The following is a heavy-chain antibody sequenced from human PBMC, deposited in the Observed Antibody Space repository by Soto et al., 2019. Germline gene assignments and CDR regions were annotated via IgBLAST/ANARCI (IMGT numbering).Heavy chain of an antibody. CDR2: ISSSGSTI. J-gene: IGHJ4*02. D-gene: IGHD3-3*01. V-gene: IGHV3-48*03. Sequence: LRLSCAASGFTFSSYEMNWVRQAPGKGLEWVSYISSSGSTIYYADSVKGRFTISRDDAKNSLYLQMNSLRAEDTAVYYCASNTKTFDYWGQGTLVTVSS. CDR1: GFTFSSYE. CDR3: ASNTKTFDY.